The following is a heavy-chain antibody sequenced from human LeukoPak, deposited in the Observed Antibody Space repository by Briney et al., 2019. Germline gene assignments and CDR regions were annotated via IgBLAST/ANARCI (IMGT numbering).Heavy chain of an antibody. J-gene: IGHJ3*02. V-gene: IGHV4-34*01. CDR1: GGSFSGYY. Sequence: SETLSLTCAVYGGSFSGYYWSWIRQPPGKGLEWIGEINHSGSTNYNPSLKSRVPISVDTSKNQFSMKLSSVTAEDTAVYYCARGQPPTYYYDSSGYSTGHDAFDIWGQGTMVTVSS. CDR2: INHSGST. CDR3: ARGQPPTYYYDSSGYSTGHDAFDI. D-gene: IGHD3-22*01.